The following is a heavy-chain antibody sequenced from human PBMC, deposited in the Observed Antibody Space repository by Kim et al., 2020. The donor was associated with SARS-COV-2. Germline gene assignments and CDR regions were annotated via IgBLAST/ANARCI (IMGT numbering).Heavy chain of an antibody. D-gene: IGHD3-22*01. Sequence: GGSLRLSCAASGFTFSSYDMHWVRQATGKGLEWVSAIGTAGDTYYPGSVKGRFTISRENAKNSLYLQMNSLRVGDTAVYYCARGLLDSSGYYIDYWGQGTLVTVSS. CDR3: ARGLLDSSGYYIDY. CDR1: GFTFSSYD. CDR2: IGTAGDT. J-gene: IGHJ4*02. V-gene: IGHV3-13*01.